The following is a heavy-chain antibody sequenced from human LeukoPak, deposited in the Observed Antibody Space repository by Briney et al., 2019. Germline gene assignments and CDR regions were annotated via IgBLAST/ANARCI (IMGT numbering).Heavy chain of an antibody. CDR1: GYSISSGYY. CDR2: IYHSGST. CDR3: ARGSGGARTFDY. Sequence: PSETLSLTCTVSGYSISSGYYWGWIRQPPGKGLEWIGSIYHSGSTYYNPSLKSRVTISVDTSKNQFSLKLSSVTAADTAVYYCARGSGGARTFDYWGQGTLVTVSS. J-gene: IGHJ4*02. V-gene: IGHV4-38-2*02. D-gene: IGHD1/OR15-1a*01.